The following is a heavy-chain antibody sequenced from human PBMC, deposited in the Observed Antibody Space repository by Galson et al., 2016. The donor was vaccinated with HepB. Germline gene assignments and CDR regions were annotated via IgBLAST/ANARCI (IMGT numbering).Heavy chain of an antibody. Sequence: SETLSLTCAVSGVSISSSDWWSWVRQPPGQGLEWIGQIFHTGRVNYTPSLASRVTISIDTSNNQFSLKVSSVTAADTAVYYCARGERGYSLNAFDMWGQGTMVTVSS. D-gene: IGHD2-15*01. CDR2: IFHTGRV. CDR1: GVSISSSDW. V-gene: IGHV4-4*02. CDR3: ARGERGYSLNAFDM. J-gene: IGHJ3*02.